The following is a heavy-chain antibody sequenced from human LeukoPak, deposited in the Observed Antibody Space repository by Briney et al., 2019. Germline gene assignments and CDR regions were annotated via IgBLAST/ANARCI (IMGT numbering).Heavy chain of an antibody. V-gene: IGHV1-2*04. Sequence: ASVKVSCKASGYTFTGYYMHWVRQAPGQGLEWMGWINPNSGGTNYAQKFQGWVTMTRDTSISTAYMELSRLRSDDTAVCYCARDPDAGYGMDVWGQGTTVTVSS. CDR2: INPNSGGT. CDR3: ARDPDAGYGMDV. CDR1: GYTFTGYY. J-gene: IGHJ6*02.